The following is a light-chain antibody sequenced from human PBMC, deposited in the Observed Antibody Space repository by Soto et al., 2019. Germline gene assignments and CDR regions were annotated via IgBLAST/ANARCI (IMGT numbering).Light chain of an antibody. V-gene: IGKV1-39*01. CDR1: QSISSY. Sequence: DIQMTQSPSSLSASVGDRVTITCRASQSISSYLNWYQQKPGKAPKLLIYAASSLQSVVPSRFSGSGSGTDFTITISSLQPEDFATYYCQQSYSTPRLTFGGGTKVEIK. CDR3: QQSYSTPRLT. J-gene: IGKJ4*01. CDR2: AAS.